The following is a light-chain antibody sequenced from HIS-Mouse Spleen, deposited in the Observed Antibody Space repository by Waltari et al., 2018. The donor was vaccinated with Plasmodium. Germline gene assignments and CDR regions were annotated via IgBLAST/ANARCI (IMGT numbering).Light chain of an antibody. CDR1: QSVLYSSNNKNY. CDR3: QQYYSTPYT. V-gene: IGKV4-1*01. Sequence: DIVMTQSPDSLAVSLGERATIKCKSSQSVLYSSNNKNYLAWYQQKPGQPPKLLIYWASTRESGVPDRFIGSGSGTDFTLTISSLQAEDVAVYYCQQYYSTPYTFGQGTKLEIK. CDR2: WAS. J-gene: IGKJ2*01.